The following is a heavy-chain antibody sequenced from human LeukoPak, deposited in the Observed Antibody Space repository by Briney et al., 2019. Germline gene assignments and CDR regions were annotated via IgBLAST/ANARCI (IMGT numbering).Heavy chain of an antibody. D-gene: IGHD3-3*01. Sequence: SETLSLTCAVYGGSFSGYYWSWIRQPSGKGLEWIGEINHSGSTNYNPSLKSRVTISVDTSKNQFSLKLSSVTAADTAVYYCARGHRDFWSGYYMYYFDYWGQGTLVTVSS. J-gene: IGHJ4*02. CDR3: ARGHRDFWSGYYMYYFDY. V-gene: IGHV4-34*01. CDR2: INHSGST. CDR1: GGSFSGYY.